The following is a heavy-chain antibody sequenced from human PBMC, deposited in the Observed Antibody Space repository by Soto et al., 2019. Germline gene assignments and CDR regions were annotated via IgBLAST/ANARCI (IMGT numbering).Heavy chain of an antibody. J-gene: IGHJ4*02. D-gene: IGHD1-1*01. CDR3: ARGRYGDY. V-gene: IGHV1-18*01. Sequence: QVHLVQSGAEVKKPGASVKVSCKCSGYTFTSYGITWVRQAPGQGLEWMGWISAHNGNTDYAQKRQGRVTVTRDTSTSTAYRELRSLRSDDTAVYYCARGRYGDYWGQGALVTVSS. CDR2: ISAHNGNT. CDR1: GYTFTSYG.